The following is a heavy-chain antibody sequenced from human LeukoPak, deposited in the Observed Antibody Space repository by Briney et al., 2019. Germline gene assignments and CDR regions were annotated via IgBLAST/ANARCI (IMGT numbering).Heavy chain of an antibody. CDR1: GYTFTSYD. V-gene: IGHV1-8*03. CDR2: MNPNSGNT. J-gene: IGHJ4*02. CDR3: ARAEYSYGLFYNY. Sequence: ALVKVSCKASGYTFTSYDINWVRQATGQGLEWMGWMNPNSGNTGYAQKFQGRVTITRNTSISTAYMELSSLRSEDTAVYYCARAEYSYGLFYNYWGQGTLVTVSS. D-gene: IGHD5-18*01.